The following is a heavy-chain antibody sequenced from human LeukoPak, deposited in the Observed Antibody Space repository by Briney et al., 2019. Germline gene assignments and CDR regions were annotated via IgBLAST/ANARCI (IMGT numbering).Heavy chain of an antibody. D-gene: IGHD6-19*01. CDR3: ARHQWHYYYYMGV. V-gene: IGHV4-39*01. CDR1: GGSISSSSYY. CDR2: IYYSGDN. J-gene: IGHJ6*03. Sequence: SETLPLTCTVSGGSISSSSYYGGWIRQPPGKGLEWIGSIYYSGDNYYNPSLKSRRVTISVDTSKNQFSLRLSSVTAADTAVYYCARHQWHYYYYMGVWGKGSTVTVSS.